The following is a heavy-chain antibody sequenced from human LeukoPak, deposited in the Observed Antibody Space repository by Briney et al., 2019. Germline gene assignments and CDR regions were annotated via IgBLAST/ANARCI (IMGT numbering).Heavy chain of an antibody. Sequence: SETLSLTCTVSGGSISSNDWSWIRQPPGKGLEWIGYFYYNGSTNFSPSLKSRVTISVDTSKNQFSLKLSSVTAADAAVYYCARDSNSFFDYWGQGTLVTVSS. CDR2: FYYNGST. V-gene: IGHV4-59*01. D-gene: IGHD1-1*01. CDR3: ARDSNSFFDY. CDR1: GGSISSND. J-gene: IGHJ4*02.